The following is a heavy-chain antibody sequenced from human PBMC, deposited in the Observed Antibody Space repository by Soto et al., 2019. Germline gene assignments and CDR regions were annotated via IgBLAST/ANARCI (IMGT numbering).Heavy chain of an antibody. D-gene: IGHD5-12*01. Sequence: ASVKVSCKASGYTFTSYGISWVRQAPGQGLEWMGWISAYNGNTNYAQKLQGRVTMTTDTSTSTAYMELRSLRSDDTAVYYCARDRNRYSCYGGDAFDIWGQGTMVTVSS. CDR1: GYTFTSYG. J-gene: IGHJ3*02. CDR2: ISAYNGNT. CDR3: ARDRNRYSCYGGDAFDI. V-gene: IGHV1-18*01.